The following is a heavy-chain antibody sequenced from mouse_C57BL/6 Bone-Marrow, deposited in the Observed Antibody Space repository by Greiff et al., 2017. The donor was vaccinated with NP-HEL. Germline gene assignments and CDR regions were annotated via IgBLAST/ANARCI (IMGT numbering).Heavy chain of an antibody. V-gene: IGHV1-69*01. J-gene: IGHJ1*03. D-gene: IGHD1-1*01. CDR1: GYTFTSYW. CDR3: ARSLITTVVAWYFDV. Sequence: VQLQQSGAELVMPGASVKLSCKASGYTFTSYWMHWVKQRPGQGLEWIGEIDPSDSYTNYNQKFKGKSTLTVDKSSSTAYMQLSSLTSEDSAVYYCARSLITTVVAWYFDVWGTGTTVTVSS. CDR2: IDPSDSYT.